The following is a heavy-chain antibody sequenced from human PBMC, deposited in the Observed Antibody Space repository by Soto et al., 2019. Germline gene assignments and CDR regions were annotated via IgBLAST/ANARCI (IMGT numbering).Heavy chain of an antibody. Sequence: SVKVSCKASGGTFSSYAISWVQQAPGQGLEWMGGIIPIFGTANYAQKFQGRVTITDDESTSTAEVELSSLRSEDPAVYYCASTADDYSSSTNGEYYYYGMDVWGQGTTVTVSS. CDR2: IIPIFGTA. CDR3: ASTADDYSSSTNGEYYYYGMDV. J-gene: IGHJ6*02. V-gene: IGHV1-69*13. D-gene: IGHD6-6*01. CDR1: GGTFSSYA.